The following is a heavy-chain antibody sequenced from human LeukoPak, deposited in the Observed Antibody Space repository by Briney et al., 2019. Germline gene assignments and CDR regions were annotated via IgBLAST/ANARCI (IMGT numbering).Heavy chain of an antibody. J-gene: IGHJ3*02. CDR2: ISYSGST. Sequence: PSETLSLTCTVSGGSISGYYWSWIRQPPGKGLEWIGYISYSGSTNYNPSLKSRVTISVDTSKNQFSLKLSSVTAADTAVYYCARDRERALDIWGQGTLVTVSS. D-gene: IGHD1-26*01. CDR3: ARDRERALDI. V-gene: IGHV4-59*01. CDR1: GGSISGYY.